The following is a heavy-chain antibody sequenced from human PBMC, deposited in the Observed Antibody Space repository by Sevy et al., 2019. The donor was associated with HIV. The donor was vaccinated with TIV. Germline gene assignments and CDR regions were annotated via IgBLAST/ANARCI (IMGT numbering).Heavy chain of an antibody. CDR3: ARRRLLLYISSSRPFDY. D-gene: IGHD6-6*01. V-gene: IGHV1-8*01. Sequence: ASVKVSCKASGYTFTNYDIAWVRQATGQGLEWMGWMNPNSGDTGYAQKFQGRLTMTRYTSISTAYMELSSLRSEDTAVYYCARRRLLLYISSSRPFDYWGQGTLVTVSS. CDR2: MNPNSGDT. CDR1: GYTFTNYD. J-gene: IGHJ4*02.